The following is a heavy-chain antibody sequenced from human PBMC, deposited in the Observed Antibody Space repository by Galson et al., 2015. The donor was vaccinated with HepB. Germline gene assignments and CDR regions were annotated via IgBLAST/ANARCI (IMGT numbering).Heavy chain of an antibody. CDR2: IIPIFGTA. D-gene: IGHD3-16*01. Sequence: SVKVSCKASGGTFSSYAISWVRQAPGQGLEWMGGIIPIFGTANYAQKFQGRVTITADESTSTAYMELSSLRSEDTAVYYCARARGRFDYYYYMDVWGKGTSVTVSS. CDR3: ARARGRFDYYYYMDV. J-gene: IGHJ6*03. V-gene: IGHV1-69*13. CDR1: GGTFSSYA.